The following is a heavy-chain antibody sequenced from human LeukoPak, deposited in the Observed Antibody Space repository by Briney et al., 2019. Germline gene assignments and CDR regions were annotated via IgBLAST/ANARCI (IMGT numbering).Heavy chain of an antibody. CDR3: ASSSPLSSSPFDY. D-gene: IGHD2-2*01. CDR2: FDPEDGET. J-gene: IGHJ4*02. CDR1: GYTLTELS. V-gene: IGHV1-24*01. Sequence: ASVKVSCKVSGYTLTELSMHWMRQAPGKGLEWMGGFDPEDGETIYAQKFQGRVTITADESTSTAYMELSSLRSEDTAVYYCASSSPLSSSPFDYWGQGTLVTVSS.